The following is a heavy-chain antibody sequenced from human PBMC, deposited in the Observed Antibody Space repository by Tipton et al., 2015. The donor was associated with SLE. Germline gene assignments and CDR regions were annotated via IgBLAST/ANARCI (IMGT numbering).Heavy chain of an antibody. CDR3: ARSSSVRTLLWPTFAY. CDR2: IYYTGDT. D-gene: IGHD2/OR15-2a*01. J-gene: IGHJ4*02. V-gene: IGHV4-59*08. Sequence: LRLSCSVSADSIRRSYWSWIRQPPGKGLEWIGYIYYTGDTNFNPSLKSRVTISADTSKNHLSLKLTSVTAADTAVYFCARSSSVRTLLWPTFAYWGQGTLVTVSS. CDR1: ADSIRRSY.